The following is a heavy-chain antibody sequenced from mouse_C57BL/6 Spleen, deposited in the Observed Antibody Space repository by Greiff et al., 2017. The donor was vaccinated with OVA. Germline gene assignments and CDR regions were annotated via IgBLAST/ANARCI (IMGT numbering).Heavy chain of an antibody. CDR2: IDPETGGT. D-gene: IGHD1-1*01. Sequence: VQLQQSGAELVRPGASVTLSCKASGYTFTDYEMHWVKQTPVHGLEWIGAIDPETGGTAYNQKFKGKAILTADKSSSTAYMELRSLTSEDSAVYYCTRLYYGSSYGFADWGQGTLVTVAA. CDR1: GYTFTDYE. V-gene: IGHV1-15*01. CDR3: TRLYYGSSYGFAD. J-gene: IGHJ3*01.